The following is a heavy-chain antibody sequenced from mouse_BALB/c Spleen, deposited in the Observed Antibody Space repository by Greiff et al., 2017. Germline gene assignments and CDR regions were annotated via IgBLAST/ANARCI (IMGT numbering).Heavy chain of an antibody. CDR2: ISSGGST. J-gene: IGHJ3*01. CDR3: ARAYYYDYDGFAY. Sequence: DVKLVESGGGLVQPGGSMKLSCVASGFTFSNYWMNWVRQSPEKGLEWVASISSGGSTYYPDSVKGRFTISRDNARNILYLQMSSLRSEDTAMYYCARAYYYDYDGFAYWGQGTLVTVSA. D-gene: IGHD2-4*01. CDR1: GFTFSNYW. V-gene: IGHV5-6-5*01.